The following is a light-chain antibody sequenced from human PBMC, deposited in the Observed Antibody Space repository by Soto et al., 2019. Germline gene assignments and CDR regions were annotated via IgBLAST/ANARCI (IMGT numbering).Light chain of an antibody. J-gene: IGLJ3*02. V-gene: IGLV2-23*02. CDR1: SSDVGTYTL. Sequence: QSVLTQPASVSGSPGQSITISCTGTSSDVGTYTLVSWYQQHPGKAPKLVIYEVNKRPAGVSKRFSASKSGNTASLTISGLQAEDEADYYCCSFANSGAFVVLGGGTKVTVL. CDR3: CSFANSGAFVV. CDR2: EVN.